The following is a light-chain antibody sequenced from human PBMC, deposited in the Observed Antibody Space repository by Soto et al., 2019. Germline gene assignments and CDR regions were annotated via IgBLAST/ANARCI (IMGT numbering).Light chain of an antibody. V-gene: IGLV4-69*01. CDR3: QTWDSGIVV. CDR2: INSDGSH. J-gene: IGLJ2*01. CDR1: SGHSNYA. Sequence: QLVLTQSPSASTSLGASVKLTCPLSSGHSNYAIAWHQQQSEKCPRYLMKINSDGSHSKGDGILERFSGSSSGAERYLTISSLQSEDEADYYCQTWDSGIVVFGGGTKLTVL.